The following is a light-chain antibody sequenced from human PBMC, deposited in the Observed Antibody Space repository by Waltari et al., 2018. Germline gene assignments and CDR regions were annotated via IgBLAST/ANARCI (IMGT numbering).Light chain of an antibody. Sequence: VLTQSPGTLSLSPAERATLSCRASQSVSRALAWYQQKPGQAPRLLIYGTSNRATGIPDRFSGSGSGTDFSLTISRLEPEDVAVYFCQHYVRLPATFGQGTKVEIK. CDR3: QHYVRLPAT. CDR2: GTS. J-gene: IGKJ1*01. CDR1: QSVSRA. V-gene: IGKV3-20*01.